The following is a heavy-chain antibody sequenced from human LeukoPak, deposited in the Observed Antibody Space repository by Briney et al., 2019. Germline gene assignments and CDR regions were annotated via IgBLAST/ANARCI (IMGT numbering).Heavy chain of an antibody. V-gene: IGHV3-74*01. D-gene: IGHD2-21*02. CDR2: INSDGGST. J-gene: IGHJ4*02. CDR3: AKDSYTAGFDY. CDR1: GFTFSSYW. Sequence: GGSLRLSCTASGFTFSSYWMHWVRQAPGKGLVWVSRINSDGGSTSYADSVKGRFTISRDNAKNTLYLQMNSLRAEDTAVYYCAKDSYTAGFDYWGQGTLVTVSS.